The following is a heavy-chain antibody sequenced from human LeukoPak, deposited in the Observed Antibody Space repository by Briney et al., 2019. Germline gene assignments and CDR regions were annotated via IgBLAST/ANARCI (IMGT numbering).Heavy chain of an antibody. V-gene: IGHV3-64*01. CDR1: GFTFSSYA. J-gene: IGHJ4*02. D-gene: IGHD5-18*01. CDR3: ARDGGIQLWRFDY. CDR2: ISSNGGST. Sequence: GGSLRLSCAASGFTFSSYAMHWVRQAPGKGLEYVSAISSNGGSTYYANSVKGRFTISRDNSKNTLYLQMGSLRAEDTAVYYCARDGGIQLWRFDYWGQGTLVTVSS.